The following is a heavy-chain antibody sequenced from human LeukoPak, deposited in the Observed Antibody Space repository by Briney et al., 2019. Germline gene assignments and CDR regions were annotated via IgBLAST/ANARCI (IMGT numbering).Heavy chain of an antibody. V-gene: IGHV4-34*01. D-gene: IGHD6-19*01. Sequence: SETLSLTCAVYGGSFSGYYWSWIRQPPGKGLEWTGEINHSGSTNYNPSLKSRVTISVDTSKNQFSLKLSSVTAADTAVYYCARVRGYSSGWYGPNYYYYGMDVWGQGTTVTVSS. CDR3: ARVRGYSSGWYGPNYYYYGMDV. J-gene: IGHJ6*02. CDR1: GGSFSGYY. CDR2: INHSGST.